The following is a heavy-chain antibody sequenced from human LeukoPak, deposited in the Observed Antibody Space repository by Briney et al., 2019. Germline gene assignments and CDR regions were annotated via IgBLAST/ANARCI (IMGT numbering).Heavy chain of an antibody. CDR1: GYTFTSYD. V-gene: IGHV1-8*03. D-gene: IGHD3-10*01. J-gene: IGHJ6*03. Sequence: ASVKVSCKASGYTFTSYDINWVRQATGQGLEWMGWMNPNSGNTGYAQKFQGRVTITRNTSISTAYMELSSLRSDDTAVYYCARGLSGSSYYYYYMDVWGKGTTVTVSS. CDR2: MNPNSGNT. CDR3: ARGLSGSSYYYYYMDV.